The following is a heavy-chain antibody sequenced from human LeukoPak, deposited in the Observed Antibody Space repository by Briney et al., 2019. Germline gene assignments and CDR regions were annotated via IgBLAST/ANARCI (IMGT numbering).Heavy chain of an antibody. CDR1: GFTFSNYW. CDR2: IRQDGGEK. V-gene: IGHV3-7*04. Sequence: PGGSLTLSCAASGFTFSNYWMSWVRQAPGEGVEGVANIRQDGGEKYYVDSVNGRFTISRDNADNSLYLQMDSLRGEDTAVYYCARGRLDYGDYLNWFDPWGQGTLVTVSS. D-gene: IGHD4-17*01. CDR3: ARGRLDYGDYLNWFDP. J-gene: IGHJ5*02.